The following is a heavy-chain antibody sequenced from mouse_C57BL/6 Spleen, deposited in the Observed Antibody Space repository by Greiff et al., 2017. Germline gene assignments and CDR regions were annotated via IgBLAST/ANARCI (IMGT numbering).Heavy chain of an antibody. CDR1: GYTFTSYW. Sequence: QVPLQQPGAELVRPGSSVKLSCKASGYTFTSYWMHWVKQRPIKGLEWIGNIDPSDSETHYNQKFKDKATLTVDKSSSTAYMQLSSLTSEDSAVYYCARDGNYVFLDYWGQGTTLTVSS. CDR3: ARDGNYVFLDY. V-gene: IGHV1-52*01. CDR2: IDPSDSET. D-gene: IGHD2-1*01. J-gene: IGHJ2*01.